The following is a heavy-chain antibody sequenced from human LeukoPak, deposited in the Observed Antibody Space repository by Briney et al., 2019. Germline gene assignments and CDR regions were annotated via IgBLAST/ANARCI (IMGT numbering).Heavy chain of an antibody. J-gene: IGHJ4*02. CDR1: GYTFTDYY. Sequence: ASVKISCKVSGYTFTDYYMHWVQQAPGKGLEWMGLVDPEDGETIYAEKFQGRVTITADTSTDTAYMELSSLRSEDTAVYYCARVRGYESTATFDYWGQGTLVTVSS. CDR2: VDPEDGET. V-gene: IGHV1-69-2*01. CDR3: ARVRGYESTATFDY. D-gene: IGHD5-12*01.